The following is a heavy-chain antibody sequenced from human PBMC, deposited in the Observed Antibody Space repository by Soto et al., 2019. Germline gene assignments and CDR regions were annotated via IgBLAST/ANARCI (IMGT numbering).Heavy chain of an antibody. CDR2: MYNTGST. J-gene: IGHJ6*02. CDR3: ARDLWGYCGTACYPLDV. D-gene: IGHD2-21*02. Sequence: QVQLQESGPGLVKPSETLSLTCTVSGGSISRYYWSWIRQPPGKGLEWIGYMYNTGSTVYNPSFKSRVIISVDTTKNQFSLKLHSVTATATAVYYCARDLWGYCGTACYPLDVWGQGTTVTVSS. V-gene: IGHV4-59*01. CDR1: GGSISRYY.